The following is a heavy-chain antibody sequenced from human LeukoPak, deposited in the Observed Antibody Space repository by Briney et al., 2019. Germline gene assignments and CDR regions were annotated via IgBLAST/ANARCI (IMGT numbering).Heavy chain of an antibody. CDR2: INPSGGST. J-gene: IGHJ6*02. Sequence: ASVKVSCKASGYTFTSYYMHWVRQAPGQGLEWMGIINPSGGSTSYAQKFQGRVTMTRDTSTSTVYMELSSLRSEDTAVYYCARVRGIVGATIPRYYYGMDVWGQGTTVTVSS. CDR3: ARVRGIVGATIPRYYYGMDV. CDR1: GYTFTSYY. V-gene: IGHV1-46*01. D-gene: IGHD1-26*01.